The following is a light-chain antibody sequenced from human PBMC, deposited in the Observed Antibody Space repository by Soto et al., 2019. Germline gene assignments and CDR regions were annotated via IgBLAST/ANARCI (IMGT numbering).Light chain of an antibody. CDR2: DAS. CDR3: QQYNSDSRT. CDR1: QSISTW. Sequence: DIQMTQSPSTLSASVGDRVTITCRASQSISTWLAWYQQKPGNAPKLLIFDASNLESGFPSRFSGSGSGTEFTLTIDSLQPDDFATYYCQQYNSDSRTFGQGTELDIK. J-gene: IGKJ1*01. V-gene: IGKV1-5*01.